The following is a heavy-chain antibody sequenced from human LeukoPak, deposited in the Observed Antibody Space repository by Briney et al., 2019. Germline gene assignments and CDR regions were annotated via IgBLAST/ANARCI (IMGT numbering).Heavy chain of an antibody. CDR3: ARDFPARDWFFDL. Sequence: ASVKVSCKTSGYTFTSYSMNWVRQAPGQGLEYMGWINANTGNPTYAQGFTGRFVFSLDTSVSTAYLQISSLKAEDTAVYYCARDFPARDWFFDLWGRGTLVTVSS. CDR1: GYTFTSYS. J-gene: IGHJ2*01. V-gene: IGHV7-4-1*02. CDR2: INANTGNP.